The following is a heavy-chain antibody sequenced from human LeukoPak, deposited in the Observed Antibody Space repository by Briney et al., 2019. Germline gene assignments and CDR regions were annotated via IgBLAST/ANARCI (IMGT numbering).Heavy chain of an antibody. J-gene: IGHJ4*02. D-gene: IGHD1-26*01. CDR2: INPNSGGT. Sequence: ASVKVSCKASGYTFTGYYMHWVRQAPGQGLEWMGWINPNSGGTNYAQKFQGRVTMTRDTSISTAYMELSRLRSDDTAVYYCARDFSGRQVGPFDYWGPGTLVTVSS. CDR3: ARDFSGRQVGPFDY. CDR1: GYTFTGYY. V-gene: IGHV1-2*02.